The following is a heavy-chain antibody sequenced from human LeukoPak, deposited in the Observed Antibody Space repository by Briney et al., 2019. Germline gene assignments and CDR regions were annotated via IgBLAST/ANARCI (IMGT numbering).Heavy chain of an antibody. CDR1: GGSISSGSYY. J-gene: IGHJ4*02. CDR3: ARLAVAGTFDY. CDR2: IYHSGST. D-gene: IGHD6-19*01. V-gene: IGHV4-30-2*01. Sequence: SQTLSLTCTVSGGSISSGSYYWSWIRQPAGKGLEWIGYIYHSGSTYYNPSLKSRVTISVDRSKNQFSLKLSSVTAADTAVYYCARLAVAGTFDYWGQGTLVTVSS.